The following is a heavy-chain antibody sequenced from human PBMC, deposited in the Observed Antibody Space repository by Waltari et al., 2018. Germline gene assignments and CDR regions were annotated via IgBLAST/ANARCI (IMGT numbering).Heavy chain of an antibody. CDR2: RKQDGSEI. CDR1: GFSFNNYW. CDR3: VTWGDLGNF. Sequence: EVQLVESGGGLVQPGGSLRLACAGSGFSFNNYWMSWLRQAPGKRLGWVAHRKQDGSEIDYVDSVKGRFSISRDNAKKSLYLQMNSLRGDDTAVFYCVTWGDLGNFWGQGTLVTVSA. V-gene: IGHV3-7*01. D-gene: IGHD7-27*01. J-gene: IGHJ4*02.